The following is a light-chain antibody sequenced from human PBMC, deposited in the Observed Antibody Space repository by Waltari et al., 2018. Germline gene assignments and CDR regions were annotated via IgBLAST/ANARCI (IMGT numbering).Light chain of an antibody. CDR1: QSILYSSNHKNY. CDR3: HQYYTTPYT. V-gene: IGKV4-1*01. Sequence: DIVMTQSPDSLAVSLGERATFNCKSSQSILYSSNHKNYLAWYQKKPGQPPKLLIYWASTLESGVPDRFSGSGSGTDFTLTISSLQAEDVAVYYCHQYYTTPYTFGQGTKLEIK. CDR2: WAS. J-gene: IGKJ2*01.